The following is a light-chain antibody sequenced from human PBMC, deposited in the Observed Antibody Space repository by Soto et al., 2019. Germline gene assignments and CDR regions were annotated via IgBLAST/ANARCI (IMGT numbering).Light chain of an antibody. V-gene: IGKV1-5*03. CDR2: KAS. CDR1: QSISSW. J-gene: IGKJ1*01. Sequence: DIQMTQSPSTLSASVGDRVTITCRASQSISSWLAWYQQKPGKAPTLLIYKASSLESRVPSRFSGSGSGTEFTLTISSLQPDDFATYYCQQYNSYSWTFGQGTKVEIK. CDR3: QQYNSYSWT.